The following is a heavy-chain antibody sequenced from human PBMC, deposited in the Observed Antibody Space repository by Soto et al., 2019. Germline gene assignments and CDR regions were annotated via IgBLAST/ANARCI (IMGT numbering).Heavy chain of an antibody. D-gene: IGHD2-21*01. CDR3: ARQVAAGDSCCAFDI. J-gene: IGHJ3*02. V-gene: IGHV5-51*01. CDR1: GYSFTSYW. Sequence: GESLKISCKGSGYSFTSYWIGWVRQMPGKGLEWMGIIYPGDSDTRYSPSFQGQVTISADKSISTAYLQWSSLKASDTAMYYCARQVAAGDSCCAFDIWGQGTMVTVSS. CDR2: IYPGDSDT.